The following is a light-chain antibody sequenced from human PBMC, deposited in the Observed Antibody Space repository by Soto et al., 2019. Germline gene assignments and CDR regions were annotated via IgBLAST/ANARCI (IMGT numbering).Light chain of an antibody. CDR2: GAS. CDR1: QSVSSSY. Sequence: EILMTQSPATLSVSPGERVTLSCRASQSVSSSYLTWYQQKPGQAPRLLIYGASTRATSIPARFSGSGSGTEFTLTINSLQAEDCAVYYCQQYYNWPRTFGQGTRLEI. J-gene: IGKJ5*01. CDR3: QQYYNWPRT. V-gene: IGKV3D-15*01.